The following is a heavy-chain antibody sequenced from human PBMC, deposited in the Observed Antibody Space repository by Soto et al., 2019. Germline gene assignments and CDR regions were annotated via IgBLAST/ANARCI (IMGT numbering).Heavy chain of an antibody. V-gene: IGHV1-3*04. CDR2: INTVNGNT. CDR3: AGPGYFDY. CDR1: GYTFTSFA. Sequence: QGQLMQSGAEMKKLGASVTVSCKASGYTFTSFAVHWVRQAPGQRLEWMGWINTVNGNTQYSQKFQGRVSITRDTPARTAYMELSSLRSEDPAVYYCAGPGYFDYWGQGTLVTVSS. D-gene: IGHD3-10*01. J-gene: IGHJ4*02.